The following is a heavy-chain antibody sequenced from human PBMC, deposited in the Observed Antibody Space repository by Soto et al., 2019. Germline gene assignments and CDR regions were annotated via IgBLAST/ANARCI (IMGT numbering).Heavy chain of an antibody. CDR1: GYTFTSYG. CDR2: ISGYNGNT. CDR3: ARDLHGDSYY. V-gene: IGHV1-18*01. J-gene: IGHJ4*02. D-gene: IGHD2-21*01. Sequence: QVQLVQSGAEVKKPGASVKVSCKASGYTFTSYGISWVRQAPGQGLEWMGWISGYNGNTNYAQKPKGRVTITTDTATSTAYMELRGVESDDKAVYYCARDLHGDSYYWGQGTLVTVSS.